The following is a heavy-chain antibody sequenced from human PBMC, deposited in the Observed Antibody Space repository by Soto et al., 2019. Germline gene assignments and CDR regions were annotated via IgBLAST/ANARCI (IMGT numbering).Heavy chain of an antibody. J-gene: IGHJ3*01. Sequence: EVQLVESGGGLVLPGGSLRLSCAASGLTFTNYEMNWVRQAPGKGLEWVSYIGRGGTTTYYADSLKGRFTISRDNAKNPLYLQMNSLSADDTAVYVLATGSGGGVAFDFWCQGTMVTGSS. CDR1: GLTFTNYE. CDR2: IGRGGTTT. CDR3: ATGSGGGVAFDF. V-gene: IGHV3-48*03. D-gene: IGHD3-10*01.